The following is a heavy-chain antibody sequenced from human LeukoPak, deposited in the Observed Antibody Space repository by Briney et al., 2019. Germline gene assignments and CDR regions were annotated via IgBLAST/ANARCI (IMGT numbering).Heavy chain of an antibody. CDR3: VRDRGFGQADV. J-gene: IGHJ6*04. CDR2: IKQDGSDK. CDR1: GFTFSDYW. D-gene: IGHD3-10*01. Sequence: GESLRLSCVASGFTFSDYWMTWVRQAPGKGLEWVANIKQDGSDKKYVDSVKGRFTISRDNAKNSLYLQMNSLRAEDTAVYYCVRDRGFGQADVWGKGTTVTVSS. V-gene: IGHV3-7*01.